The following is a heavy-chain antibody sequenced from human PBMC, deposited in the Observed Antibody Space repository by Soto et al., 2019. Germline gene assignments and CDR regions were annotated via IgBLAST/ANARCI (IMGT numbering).Heavy chain of an antibody. D-gene: IGHD5-12*01. CDR1: GGSISSYY. CDR2: IYYSGST. CDR3: ARALRDGYNRLFDP. V-gene: IGHV4-59*01. Sequence: PSETLSLTCTVSGGSISSYYWSWIRQSPGRGLEWIGYIYYSGSTSYNPSLKSRVTISIDTSKNQFSLKLSSVTAADTAVYYCARALRDGYNRLFDPWGQGTLVTVSS. J-gene: IGHJ5*02.